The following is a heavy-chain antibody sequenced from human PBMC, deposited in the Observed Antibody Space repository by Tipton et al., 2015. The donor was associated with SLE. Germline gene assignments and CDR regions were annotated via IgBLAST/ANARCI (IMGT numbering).Heavy chain of an antibody. D-gene: IGHD5-12*01. Sequence: TLSLTCAVSGGSISSDNWWSWVRQPPGKGLEWIGEIYHSGSTNYNPSLKSRVTISVDTSKNQFSLKLSSVTAADTAVYYCARQLRGYRRSGAFDIWGQGTMVTVSS. CDR3: ARQLRGYRRSGAFDI. V-gene: IGHV4-4*02. CDR1: GGSISSDNW. J-gene: IGHJ3*02. CDR2: IYHSGST.